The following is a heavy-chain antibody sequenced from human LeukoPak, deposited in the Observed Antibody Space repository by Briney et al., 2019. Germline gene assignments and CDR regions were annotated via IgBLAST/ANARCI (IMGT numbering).Heavy chain of an antibody. J-gene: IGHJ5*01. CDR1: GGSFSGYY. V-gene: IGHV4-34*01. Sequence: IPSETLSLTCAVYGGSFSGYYWSWIRQPPGKGLEWIGEINHSGSTNYNPSLKSRVTISVDTSKNQFSLKLSSVTAADTAVYFCTRGLAAAYDYNWFDSWGQGTLVTVSS. CDR3: TRGLAAAYDYNWFDS. D-gene: IGHD5-12*01. CDR2: INHSGST.